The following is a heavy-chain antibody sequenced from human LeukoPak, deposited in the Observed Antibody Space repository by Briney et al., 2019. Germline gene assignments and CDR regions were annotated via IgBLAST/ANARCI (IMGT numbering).Heavy chain of an antibody. D-gene: IGHD1-1*01. CDR3: ARDWELGH. CDR2: IQYSGST. Sequence: PSETLSLTCTVPGGSISIYYWNWIRQPPGKGLEWIGNIQYSGSTNYNPSLKSRVTILLDTSKNQFSLKLNSVTAADTAVYYCARDWELGHWGQGTLVTVS. J-gene: IGHJ5*02. V-gene: IGHV4-59*01. CDR1: GGSISIYY.